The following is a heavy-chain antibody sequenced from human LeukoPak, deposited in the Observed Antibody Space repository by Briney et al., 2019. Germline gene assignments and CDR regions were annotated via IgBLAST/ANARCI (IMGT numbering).Heavy chain of an antibody. Sequence: PGGSLRLSCAASGFTLGSYWMSWVRQAPGKGLEWVANTKQDGSDKYYVDSVKGRFTVSRDNAQNSLYLQINSLRAEDTAVYYCVRVGRSAFDIWGQGTMVTVSS. CDR2: TKQDGSDK. CDR3: VRVGRSAFDI. CDR1: GFTLGSYW. J-gene: IGHJ3*02. V-gene: IGHV3-7*01.